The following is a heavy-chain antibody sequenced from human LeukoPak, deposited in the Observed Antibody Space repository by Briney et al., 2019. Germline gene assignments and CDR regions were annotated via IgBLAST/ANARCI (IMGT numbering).Heavy chain of an antibody. V-gene: IGHV1-2*02. D-gene: IGHD2-2*01. CDR1: EYTFTGYY. CDR3: ARSGGAYQGYPDY. Sequence: ASVKVSCKASEYTFTGYYIHWVRQVPGQGLEWMGWSNPNSGGTNYAQNFQGRVTMTRDTSISTAYMELSSLRSGDTAVYFCARSGGAYQGYPDYWGQGTLVTVSS. J-gene: IGHJ4*02. CDR2: SNPNSGGT.